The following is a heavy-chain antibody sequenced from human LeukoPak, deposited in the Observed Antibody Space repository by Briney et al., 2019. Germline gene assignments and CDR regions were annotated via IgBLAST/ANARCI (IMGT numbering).Heavy chain of an antibody. Sequence: GGSLRLSCAASGFTFSSYDMHWVRQATGKGLEWVSAIGTAGDTYYPGSVKGRFTISRENAKNSLYLQMNSLRAGDTAVYYCARGVRGSSLRPNWFDPWGQGTLVTVSS. V-gene: IGHV3-13*01. CDR1: GFTFSSYD. D-gene: IGHD6-13*01. CDR3: ARGVRGSSLRPNWFDP. CDR2: IGTAGDT. J-gene: IGHJ5*02.